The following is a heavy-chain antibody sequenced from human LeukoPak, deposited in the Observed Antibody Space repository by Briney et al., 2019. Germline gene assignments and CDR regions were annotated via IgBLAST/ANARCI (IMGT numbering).Heavy chain of an antibody. CDR2: ISGSGGST. Sequence: GGSLRLSCAASGFTFSNYAMSWVRQAPGKGLEWVSAISGSGGSTYYAGSVKGRFTISRDNSKNTLYLQMNSLRAGDTAVYYCAKPSYSSSWYGGDAFDIWGQGTMVTVSS. V-gene: IGHV3-23*01. CDR1: GFTFSNYA. J-gene: IGHJ3*02. CDR3: AKPSYSSSWYGGDAFDI. D-gene: IGHD6-13*01.